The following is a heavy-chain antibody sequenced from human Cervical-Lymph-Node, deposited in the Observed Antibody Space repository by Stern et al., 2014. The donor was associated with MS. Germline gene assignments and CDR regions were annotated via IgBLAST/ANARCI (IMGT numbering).Heavy chain of an antibody. J-gene: IGHJ4*02. D-gene: IGHD4-23*01. Sequence: QLQLQESGPGLVKPSGTLSLTCAVSGGSISSGYWWSWARQPPGKGLEWIGEIYHSGSPNYNPSLKSRVTISVDTSKNHFSLKMNSVNAADTAVYYCARNGGNYAFDYWGQGTLVAVSS. CDR3: ARNGGNYAFDY. CDR1: GGSISSGYW. CDR2: IYHSGSP. V-gene: IGHV4-4*02.